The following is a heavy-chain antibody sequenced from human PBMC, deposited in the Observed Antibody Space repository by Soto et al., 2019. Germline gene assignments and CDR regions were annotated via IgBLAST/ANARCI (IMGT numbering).Heavy chain of an antibody. D-gene: IGHD2-15*01. Sequence: PGESLKISCKGSGYSFTSYWIGWVRQMPGKGLEWMGIIYPGDSDTRYSPSFQGQVTISADKSISTAYLQWSSLKASDTAMYYCARDKMVGGSGTTRAVGAFDIWGQGTMVTVSS. CDR1: GYSFTSYW. V-gene: IGHV5-51*01. CDR2: IYPGDSDT. J-gene: IGHJ3*02. CDR3: ARDKMVGGSGTTRAVGAFDI.